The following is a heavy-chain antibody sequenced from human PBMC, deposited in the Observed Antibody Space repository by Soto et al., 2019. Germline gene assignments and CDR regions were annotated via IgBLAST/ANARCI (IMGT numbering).Heavy chain of an antibody. CDR1: GYTFTSYG. Sequence: ASVKVSCKASGYTFTSYGISWVRQAPGQGLEWMGWISAYNGNTNYAQKLQGRVTMTTDTSTSTAYMELRSLRSDDTAVYYCARDAPTRVLWFGELPPELYYYGMDVWGQGTTVTVSS. CDR2: ISAYNGNT. CDR3: ARDAPTRVLWFGELPPELYYYGMDV. D-gene: IGHD3-10*01. V-gene: IGHV1-18*01. J-gene: IGHJ6*02.